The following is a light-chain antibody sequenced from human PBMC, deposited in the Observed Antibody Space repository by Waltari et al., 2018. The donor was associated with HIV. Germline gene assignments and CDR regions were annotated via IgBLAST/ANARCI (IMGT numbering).Light chain of an antibody. CDR3: MQGSQWPFT. V-gene: IGKV2-30*01. Sequence: DVVLAQPPLSLPVTLGQPASISCKSTQSLIYSDGNTYLNWFHQRPGQAPRRLIYKVSNRDSGIPDRFSGSGSDTEFTLRISRVEAEDVGLYYCMQGSQWPFTFGPGTKVEIK. CDR2: KVS. J-gene: IGKJ3*01. CDR1: QSLIYSDGNTY.